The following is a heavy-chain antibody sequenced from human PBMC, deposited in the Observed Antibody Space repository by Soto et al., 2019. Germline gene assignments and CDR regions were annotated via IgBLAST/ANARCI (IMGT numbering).Heavy chain of an antibody. V-gene: IGHV3-23*01. Sequence: EVQLLESGGGLVQPGGSLRLSCAASGFTFSSYAMSWVRQAPGKGLEWVSAISGSGGSTYYADSVKGRFTISRDNSKNTLYLQMNSLRAEDTAVYYCAKPRYCSGGSCDSQYFDYWGQGTLVTVSS. J-gene: IGHJ4*02. CDR2: ISGSGGST. D-gene: IGHD2-15*01. CDR1: GFTFSSYA. CDR3: AKPRYCSGGSCDSQYFDY.